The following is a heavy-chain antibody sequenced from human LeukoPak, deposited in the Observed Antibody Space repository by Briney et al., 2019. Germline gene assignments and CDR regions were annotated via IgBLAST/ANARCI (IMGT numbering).Heavy chain of an antibody. CDR1: GFTFSSYN. D-gene: IGHD3-10*01. V-gene: IGHV3-21*01. CDR3: TREGVDVFDI. J-gene: IGHJ3*02. Sequence: GGSLRLSCAASGFTFSSYNMNWVRQAPGKGLEWVSSISTGSTYIYHADSVKGRFTISRDNTKNSLYLQMNSLRAEDTAVYYCTREGVDVFDIWGQGTMVTVSS. CDR2: ISTGSTYI.